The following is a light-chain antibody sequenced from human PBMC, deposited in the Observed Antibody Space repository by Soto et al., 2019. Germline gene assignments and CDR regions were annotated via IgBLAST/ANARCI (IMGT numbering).Light chain of an antibody. J-gene: IGKJ1*01. CDR1: QSVSSS. V-gene: IGKV3-15*01. CDR3: QQYNNWPPWT. CDR2: GAS. Sequence: ELVMTQSPATLSVSPGERATLSCRASQSVSSSLAWYQQKPGQAPRLLFYGASTRATGVPARFSGSGSGTEFTLTISSLQSEDFAVYYCQQYNNWPPWTFGQGTKVEIK.